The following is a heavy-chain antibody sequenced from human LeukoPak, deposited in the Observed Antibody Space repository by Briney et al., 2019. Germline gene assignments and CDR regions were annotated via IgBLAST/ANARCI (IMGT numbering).Heavy chain of an antibody. V-gene: IGHV1-69*04. CDR3: AREGGREYQLLLSYYYGMDV. J-gene: IGHJ6*02. CDR2: IIPIFGIA. Sequence: SVKVSCKASGGTFISYASSWVRQAPGQGLEWMGRIIPIFGIANYAQKLQGRVTITADKSTSTAYTEMSSMRSEDTEVYYCAREGGREYQLLLSYYYGMDVWGQGTTVTVSS. CDR1: GGTFISYA. D-gene: IGHD2-2*01.